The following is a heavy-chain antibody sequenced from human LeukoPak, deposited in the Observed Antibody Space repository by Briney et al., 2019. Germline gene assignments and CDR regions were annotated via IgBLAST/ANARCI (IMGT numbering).Heavy chain of an antibody. D-gene: IGHD3-3*01. CDR3: ARVYDFWSGYSDYYYGMDV. CDR2: INPNSGGT. J-gene: IGHJ6*02. Sequence: ASVKVSCKASGYTFTGYYMHWVRQAPGQGLEWMGWINPNSGGTSYAQKFQGRVTMTRNTSISTAYMELSSLRSEDTAVYYCARVYDFWSGYSDYYYGMDVWGQGTTVTVSS. CDR1: GYTFTGYY. V-gene: IGHV1-2*02.